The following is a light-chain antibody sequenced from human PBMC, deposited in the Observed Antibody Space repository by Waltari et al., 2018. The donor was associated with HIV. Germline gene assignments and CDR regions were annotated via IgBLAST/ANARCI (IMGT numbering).Light chain of an antibody. J-gene: IGLJ2*01. CDR3: QSYDRSLSGYVV. CDR1: SSNIGAGFD. CDR2: GNS. Sequence: QSLLTQPPSVSGAPGRRVTISCTGSSSNIGAGFDVHWYQQLPGTVPKLLIYGNSNRPSGVPHRFSGSKSGTSASLAITGLQAEDEADYYCQSYDRSLSGYVVFGGGTKLTVL. V-gene: IGLV1-40*01.